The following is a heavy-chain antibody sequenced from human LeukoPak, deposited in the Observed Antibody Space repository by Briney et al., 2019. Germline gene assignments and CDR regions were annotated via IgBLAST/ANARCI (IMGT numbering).Heavy chain of an antibody. CDR2: ICSGGST. J-gene: IGHJ4*02. CDR3: AREYCGSSRCHGDYYFDY. CDR1: GFTVSSNY. D-gene: IGHD2-2*01. V-gene: IGHV3-53*01. Sequence: GGSLRLSCAASGFTVSSNYMNWVRQAPGKGLEWVSIICSGGSTYYADSVKGRFTISRDNSKNTLYLQMSSLRAEDTAVYYCAREYCGSSRCHGDYYFDYWGQGTLVTVSS.